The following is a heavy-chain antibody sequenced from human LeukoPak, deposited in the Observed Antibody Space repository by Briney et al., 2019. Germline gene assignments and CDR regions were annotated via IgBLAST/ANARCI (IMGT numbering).Heavy chain of an antibody. CDR1: GYTFTSYG. D-gene: IGHD1-26*01. Sequence: SVKVSCKASGYTFTSYGISWVRQAPGQGLEWMGGIIPIFGTANYAQKFQGRVTITADKSTSTAYMELSSLRSEDTAVYYCASFGSGSYSHYWGQGTLVTVSS. CDR2: IIPIFGTA. CDR3: ASFGSGSYSHY. J-gene: IGHJ4*02. V-gene: IGHV1-69*06.